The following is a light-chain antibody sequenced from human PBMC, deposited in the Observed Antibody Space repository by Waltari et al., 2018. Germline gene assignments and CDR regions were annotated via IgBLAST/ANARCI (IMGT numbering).Light chain of an antibody. J-gene: IGLJ2*01. CDR3: QAWDSSTFI. V-gene: IGLV3-1*01. CDR2: LDD. CDR1: KLENKH. Sequence: SYEVTQPLPVSVSAGQTASITGSGDKLENKHTCWYQQKAGQSPGLVIYLDDKRPSGTPDRFSGSNSGNTATLTISGTQAMDEADYYCQAWDSSTFIFGGGTKLTVL.